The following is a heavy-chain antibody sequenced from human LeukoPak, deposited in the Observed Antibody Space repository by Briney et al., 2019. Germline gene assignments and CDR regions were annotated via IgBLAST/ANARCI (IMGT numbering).Heavy chain of an antibody. CDR1: GGSISSYY. J-gene: IGHJ6*03. V-gene: IGHV4-59*01. D-gene: IGHD6-19*01. Sequence: KPSETLSLTSTVSGGSISSYYWSWIRQPPGKGLEWIGYIYYSGSTNYNPSLKSRVTISVDTSKNQFSLKLSSVTAADTAVYYCARGVAVAAYYMDVWGKGTTVTVSS. CDR3: ARGVAVAAYYMDV. CDR2: IYYSGST.